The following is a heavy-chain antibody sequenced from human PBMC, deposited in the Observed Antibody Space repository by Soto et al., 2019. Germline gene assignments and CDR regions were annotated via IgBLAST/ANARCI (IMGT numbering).Heavy chain of an antibody. J-gene: IGHJ6*02. Sequence: PGGSLRLSXTVSGFTFSTSAMSWVRQAPGRGLEWVSGISGSGAGTYYADSVKGRFTISRDNSKNTLYLQMSGLRAEDAAVYYCAKGPTVFGAVISFDYYYGMYVWGQGTPVTVSS. V-gene: IGHV3-23*01. D-gene: IGHD3-3*01. CDR3: AKGPTVFGAVISFDYYYGMYV. CDR2: ISGSGAGT. CDR1: GFTFSTSA.